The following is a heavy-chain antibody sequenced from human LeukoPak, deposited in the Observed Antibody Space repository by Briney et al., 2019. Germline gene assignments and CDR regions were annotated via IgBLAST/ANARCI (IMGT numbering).Heavy chain of an antibody. CDR2: ISSSSDHI. CDR3: ASGIPDWDCSGGSCSVY. CDR1: GSTFSSYS. Sequence: GGSLRLSCAASGSTFSSYSMNWVRQAPGKGLEWVSSISSSSDHIAYADSVKGRFTISRDNAKNALYLQMNSLRAEDTAVYYCASGIPDWDCSGGSCSVYWGQGTLVTVSS. D-gene: IGHD2-15*01. J-gene: IGHJ4*02. V-gene: IGHV3-21*01.